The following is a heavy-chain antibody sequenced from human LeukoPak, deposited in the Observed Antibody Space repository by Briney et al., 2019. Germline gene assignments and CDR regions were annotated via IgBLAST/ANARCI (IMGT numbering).Heavy chain of an antibody. D-gene: IGHD3-10*01. J-gene: IGHJ4*02. V-gene: IGHV1-69*01. Sequence: GSSVKVSCKDYGATFSSYAISWVRQAPGQGLEWMGGIIPIFGTANYAQKFQGRVTITADESTSTAYMELSSLRSEDTAVYYCARDNPHTMVRGVIPFDYWGQGTLVTVSS. CDR2: IIPIFGTA. CDR1: GATFSSYA. CDR3: ARDNPHTMVRGVIPFDY.